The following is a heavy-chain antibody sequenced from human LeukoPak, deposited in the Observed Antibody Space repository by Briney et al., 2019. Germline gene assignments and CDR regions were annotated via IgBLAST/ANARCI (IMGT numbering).Heavy chain of an antibody. Sequence: SGGSLRLSCAASGFTFSSYGMPWFRQAPAKGLEWVAFIRYDGSNKYYADSVKGRFTISRDNSKNTLYLQMNSLRAEDTAVYYCAKASGGSCYCWGQGTLVTVSS. CDR3: AKASGGSCYC. D-gene: IGHD2-15*01. CDR1: GFTFSSYG. CDR2: IRYDGSNK. V-gene: IGHV3-30*02. J-gene: IGHJ4*02.